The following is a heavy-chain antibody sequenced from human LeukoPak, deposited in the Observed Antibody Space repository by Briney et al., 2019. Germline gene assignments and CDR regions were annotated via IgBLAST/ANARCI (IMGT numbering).Heavy chain of an antibody. J-gene: IGHJ6*03. Sequence: VASVKVSCKASGYTFTSYDINWVRQATGQGLEWMGWMNPNSGNTGYAQKFQGRVTMTRNTSISIAYMELSSLRSEDTAMYYCARVKRVVPTAMFGGLRYYMDVWGKGTTVTVSS. V-gene: IGHV1-8*01. CDR1: GYTFTSYD. CDR3: ARVKRVVPTAMFGGLRYYMDV. D-gene: IGHD2-2*01. CDR2: MNPNSGNT.